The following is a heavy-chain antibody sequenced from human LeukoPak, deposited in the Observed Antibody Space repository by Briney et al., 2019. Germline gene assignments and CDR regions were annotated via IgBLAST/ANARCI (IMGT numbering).Heavy chain of an antibody. Sequence: GGSLRLSCAASGFTFSSYGMHWVRQAPGKGLEWVAVIWYDGSNKYYADSVKSRFTISRDNSKNTLYLQMNSLRAEDTAVYYCARSYYYDSSGYYPNFDYWGQGTLVTVSS. CDR3: ARSYYYDSSGYYPNFDY. V-gene: IGHV3-33*01. CDR2: IWYDGSNK. D-gene: IGHD3-22*01. CDR1: GFTFSSYG. J-gene: IGHJ4*02.